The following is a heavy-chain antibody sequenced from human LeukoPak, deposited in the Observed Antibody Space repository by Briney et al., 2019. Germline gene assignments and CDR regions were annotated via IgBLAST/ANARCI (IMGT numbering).Heavy chain of an antibody. Sequence: PGGSLRLSCAASGFTVSSNYMSWVRQAPGKGLEWVSVIYSGGSTYYADSVKGRFTTSRDNSKNTLYLQMNGLRAEDTAVYYCASNWGNETGLHWGQGTLVTVSS. J-gene: IGHJ4*02. CDR3: ASNWGNETGLH. CDR2: IYSGGST. D-gene: IGHD7-27*01. CDR1: GFTVSSNY. V-gene: IGHV3-53*01.